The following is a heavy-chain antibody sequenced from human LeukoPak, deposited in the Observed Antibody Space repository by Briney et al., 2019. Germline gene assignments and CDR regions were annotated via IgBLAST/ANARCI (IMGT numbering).Heavy chain of an antibody. CDR1: GGTFSSYA. CDR2: IIPILGIA. V-gene: IGHV1-69*04. CDR3: ARELHDFWSGYYPDY. D-gene: IGHD3-3*01. Sequence: ASAKVSCKASGGTFSSYAISWVRQAPGQGLEWMGRIIPILGIANYAQKFQGRVTITADKSTSTAYMELSSLRSEDTAVYYCARELHDFWSGYYPDYWGQGTLVTVSS. J-gene: IGHJ4*02.